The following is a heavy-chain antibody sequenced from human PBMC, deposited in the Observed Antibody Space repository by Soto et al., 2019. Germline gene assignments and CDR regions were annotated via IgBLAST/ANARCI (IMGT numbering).Heavy chain of an antibody. CDR2: TYYRSKWYN. V-gene: IGHV6-1*01. D-gene: IGHD1-26*01. J-gene: IGHJ3*02. CDR1: GDSVSSNSAA. Sequence: SPTLSLTCAISGDSVSSNSAAWNWIRQSPSRGLEWLGRTYYRSKWYNDYAVSVKSRITINPDTSKNQFSLQLNSVTPEDTAVYYGERGRPYSPSYWDTAFDIWGQGTMVTVSS. CDR3: ERGRPYSPSYWDTAFDI.